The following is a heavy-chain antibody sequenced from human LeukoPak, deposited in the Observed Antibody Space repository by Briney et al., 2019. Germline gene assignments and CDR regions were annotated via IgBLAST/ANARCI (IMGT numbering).Heavy chain of an antibody. V-gene: IGHV3-30*02. CDR3: ARIAAAVTNPNWFDP. D-gene: IGHD6-13*01. CDR1: GFTFSSYG. CDR2: IRYDGSNK. Sequence: GGSLRLSCAASGFTFSSYGMHWVRQAPGKGLEWVAFIRYDGSNKYYADSVKGRFTISRDNSKNTLYLQMNSLRAEDTVVYYCARIAAAVTNPNWFDPWGQGTLVTVSS. J-gene: IGHJ5*02.